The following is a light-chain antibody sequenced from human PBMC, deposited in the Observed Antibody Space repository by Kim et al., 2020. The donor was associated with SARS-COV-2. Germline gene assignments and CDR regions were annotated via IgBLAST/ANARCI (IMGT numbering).Light chain of an antibody. CDR2: RNN. J-gene: IGLJ2*01. CDR3: AAWDDSLSAWV. CDR1: SSNIGSNY. Sequence: GHRVTISVSGSSSNIGSNYVSWYQQLPGTAPKLLIYRNNQRPSGVPDRFSGSKSGTSASLAISGLRSEDEADYYCAAWDDSLSAWVFGGGTQLTVL. V-gene: IGLV1-47*01.